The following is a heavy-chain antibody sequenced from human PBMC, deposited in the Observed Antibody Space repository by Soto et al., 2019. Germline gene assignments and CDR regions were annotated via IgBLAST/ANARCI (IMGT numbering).Heavy chain of an antibody. V-gene: IGHV3-48*03. J-gene: IGHJ3*02. CDR2: ISSSGSTI. Sequence: PXGFLGLSCAASGFTFSSYEMNWVRQAPGKGLEWVSYISSSGSTIYYADSVKGRFTISRDNAKNSLYLQMNSLRAEDTAVYYCARGSVGDIVVVQAAISDAFDIWGQGTMVTVSS. CDR1: GFTFSSYE. CDR3: ARGSVGDIVVVQAAISDAFDI. D-gene: IGHD2-2*02.